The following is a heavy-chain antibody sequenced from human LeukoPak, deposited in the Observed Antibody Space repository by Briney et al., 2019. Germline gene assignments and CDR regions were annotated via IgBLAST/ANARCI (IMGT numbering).Heavy chain of an antibody. Sequence: GGSLRLSCAASGFTFSTYWMSWVRQAPGKGLEWVSYISSSTSTIHYADSVKGRFTISRDNAKNSLYLQMNSLRAEDTAVYYCAGAPLGLDNWFDPWGQGTLVTVSS. J-gene: IGHJ5*02. CDR1: GFTFSTYW. CDR2: ISSSTSTI. D-gene: IGHD7-27*01. V-gene: IGHV3-48*01. CDR3: AGAPLGLDNWFDP.